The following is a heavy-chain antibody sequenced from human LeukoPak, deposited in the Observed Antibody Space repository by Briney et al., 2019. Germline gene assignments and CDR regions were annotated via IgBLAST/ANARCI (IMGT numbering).Heavy chain of an antibody. CDR1: GYAIRSGYY. J-gene: IGHJ3*02. CDR3: AREVPLGAFDM. V-gene: IGHV4-38-2*02. CDR2: LYQSGST. Sequence: KTSETLSLTCTVSGYAIRSGYYWGWIRQPPGKGLEWIGSLYQSGSTYYNPSLKSRVTISVDTSKNRFSLNLSSVTAADTAVYYCAREVPLGAFDMWGQGTMVTVSS.